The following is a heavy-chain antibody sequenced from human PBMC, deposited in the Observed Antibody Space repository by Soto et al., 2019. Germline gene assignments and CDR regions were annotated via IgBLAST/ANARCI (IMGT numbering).Heavy chain of an antibody. CDR1: GGSFSGYY. Sequence: QVQLQQWGTKLSKPSETLSLTCAVYGGSFSGYYWSWIRQPPGQGLEWIGEIDHSGGTNYNASLKSRVTISADTSNNQFSLKLSSVTAADTAIYYCARGRLGGAANWGQGTLVTVSS. J-gene: IGHJ4*02. V-gene: IGHV4-34*01. CDR3: ARGRLGGAAN. CDR2: IDHSGGT. D-gene: IGHD3-16*01.